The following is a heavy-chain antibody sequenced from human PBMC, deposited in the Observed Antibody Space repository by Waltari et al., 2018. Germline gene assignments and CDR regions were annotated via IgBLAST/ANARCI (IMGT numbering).Heavy chain of an antibody. CDR1: GYSISSGYY. Sequence: QVQLQESGPGLVKPSETLSLTCAVSGYSISSGYYWGWIRQPPGKGLEWIGSIYQSGSTYYNPSLKSRGTISVDTSKNQFSLRLSSVTAADTAVYYCARLVAVADPNWYFDLWGRGTLVTVSS. D-gene: IGHD6-19*01. J-gene: IGHJ2*01. CDR3: ARLVAVADPNWYFDL. CDR2: IYQSGST. V-gene: IGHV4-38-2*01.